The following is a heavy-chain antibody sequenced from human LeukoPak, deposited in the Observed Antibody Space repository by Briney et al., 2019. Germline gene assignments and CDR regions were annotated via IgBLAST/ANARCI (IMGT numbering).Heavy chain of an antibody. CDR3: ARDAGGSSWYRY. CDR2: ISSSSSYI. D-gene: IGHD6-13*01. J-gene: IGHJ4*02. Sequence: GGSLRLSCAASGFTFSSYSMNWVRQAPGKGLEWVSSISSSSSYIYYADSVKGRFTIPRDNAKNSLYLQMNSLRAEDTAVYYCARDAGGSSWYRYWGQGTLVTVSS. V-gene: IGHV3-21*01. CDR1: GFTFSSYS.